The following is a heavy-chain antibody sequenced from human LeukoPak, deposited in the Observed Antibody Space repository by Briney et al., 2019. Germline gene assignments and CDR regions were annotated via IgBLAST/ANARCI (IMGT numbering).Heavy chain of an antibody. D-gene: IGHD5-18*01. CDR2: MNPNSGNT. Sequence: ASVKVSCKASGYTFTSYDINWVRQATGQGLEWMGWMNPNSGNTGYAQKFQGRVTITRNTSISTAYMELSSLRSEDTAVYYCARDGGYSYGFDYYCYMDVWGKGTTVTVSS. CDR3: ARDGGYSYGFDYYCYMDV. J-gene: IGHJ6*03. CDR1: GYTFTSYD. V-gene: IGHV1-8*03.